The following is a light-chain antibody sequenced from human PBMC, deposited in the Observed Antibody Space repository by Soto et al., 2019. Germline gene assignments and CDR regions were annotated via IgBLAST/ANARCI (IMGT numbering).Light chain of an antibody. CDR3: QQRSNRPPIT. J-gene: IGKJ5*01. V-gene: IGKV3-11*01. Sequence: EIVLTQSPATLSLSPGERATLSCRASQSVSSYLAWYQQKPGQAPRLLNYDASNRATGIPARFSGSGSGTDFPLTISSLEPEDFAVYYCQQRSNRPPITFGQGTRLEIK. CDR1: QSVSSY. CDR2: DAS.